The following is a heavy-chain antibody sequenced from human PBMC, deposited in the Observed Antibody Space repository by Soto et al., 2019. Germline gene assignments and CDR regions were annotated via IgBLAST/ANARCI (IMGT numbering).Heavy chain of an antibody. CDR2: SRNKANSYTT. V-gene: IGHV3-72*01. J-gene: IGHJ4*02. CDR1: GFSLSDHY. Sequence: EVQLVESGGGLVQPGGSLRLSCTAAGFSLSDHYVDWVRQAPGKGLEWVGRSRNKANSYTTEYAASVRGRFTISRDDSRTSLYLQMDSLKTEDTAVYYCSRDVTASGTYAVDYWGQGTLVTVSS. D-gene: IGHD3-10*01. CDR3: SRDVTASGTYAVDY.